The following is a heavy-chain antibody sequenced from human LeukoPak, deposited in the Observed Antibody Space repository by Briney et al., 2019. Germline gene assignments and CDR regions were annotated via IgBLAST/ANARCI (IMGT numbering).Heavy chain of an antibody. CDR2: IIPIFGTA. CDR3: ARGFVVVIAIPLYYYMDV. D-gene: IGHD2-21*01. V-gene: IGHV1-69*13. CDR1: GGTFSSYA. Sequence: ASVKVSCKASGGTFSSYAISWVRQAPGQGLEWMGGIIPIFGTANYAQKFQGRVTITADESTSTAYMELSSLRSEDTAVYYCARGFVVVIAIPLYYYMDVWGKGTTVTVSS. J-gene: IGHJ6*03.